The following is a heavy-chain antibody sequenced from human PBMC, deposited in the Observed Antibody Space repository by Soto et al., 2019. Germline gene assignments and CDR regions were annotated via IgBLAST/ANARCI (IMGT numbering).Heavy chain of an antibody. Sequence: QVQLQESGPGLVKPSQTLSLTCTVSGGSISSGGYYWSWIRQHPGKGLEWIGYIYYSGSTYYNPSLKSRVTISVDTSKNQFSLKLSSVTAADTAVYYCAREVTIFGVVITNWFDPWGQGTLVTVSS. V-gene: IGHV4-31*03. CDR1: GGSISSGGYY. CDR2: IYYSGST. D-gene: IGHD3-3*01. J-gene: IGHJ5*02. CDR3: AREVTIFGVVITNWFDP.